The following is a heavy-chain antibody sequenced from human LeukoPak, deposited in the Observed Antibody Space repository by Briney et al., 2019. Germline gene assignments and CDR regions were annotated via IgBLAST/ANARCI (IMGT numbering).Heavy chain of an antibody. Sequence: SETLSLTCTVSGGSISSGSYYWSWIRQPAGKGLEWIGRIYTSGSTNYNPSLKSRVTISVDTSKNQFSLKLSSVTAADTAVYYCAREWNYYDSSGYYRNWYFDLWGRGTLVTVSS. D-gene: IGHD3-22*01. CDR2: IYTSGST. J-gene: IGHJ2*01. CDR1: GGSISSGSYY. V-gene: IGHV4-61*02. CDR3: AREWNYYDSSGYYRNWYFDL.